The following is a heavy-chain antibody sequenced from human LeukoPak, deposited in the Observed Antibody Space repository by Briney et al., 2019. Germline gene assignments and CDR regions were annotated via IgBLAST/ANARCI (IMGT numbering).Heavy chain of an antibody. CDR2: IRYDGSNK. D-gene: IGHD3-22*01. CDR1: GFTFSSYG. CDR3: AKNHDSTGYSVIDY. V-gene: IGHV3-30*02. J-gene: IGHJ4*02. Sequence: PGGSLRLSCAASGFTFSSYGMHWVRQAPGKGLEWVAFIRYDGSNKYYADSVKGRFTFSRDNSKNTLYLQMNSLRAEDTAVYYCAKNHDSTGYSVIDYWGQGTLVTVSS.